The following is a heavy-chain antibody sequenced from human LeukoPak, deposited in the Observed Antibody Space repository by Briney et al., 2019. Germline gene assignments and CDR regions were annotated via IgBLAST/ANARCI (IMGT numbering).Heavy chain of an antibody. CDR1: GGSISSYY. CDR2: IYYSGST. V-gene: IGHV4-59*06. J-gene: IGHJ3*02. CDR3: AGANPGAFDI. Sequence: PSETLSLTCTVAGGSISSYYWSWIRQPPGKGLEWIGYIYYSGSTSYNPSLKSRVTILVDTSKNQFSLKLSSVTAADTAVYYCAGANPGAFDIWGQGTMVTVSS. D-gene: IGHD1-26*01.